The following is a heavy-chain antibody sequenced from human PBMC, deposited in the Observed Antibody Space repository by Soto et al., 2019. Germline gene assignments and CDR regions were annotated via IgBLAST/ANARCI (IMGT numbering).Heavy chain of an antibody. D-gene: IGHD6-6*01. V-gene: IGHV4-34*01. Sequence: QVQLQQWGAGLLKPSETLSLTCADYCGSFSGYYWSWIRQPPGKGLEWIGEINHSGSTNYNPSLKSRVTTSVDTSKNQFSLQLSSGTAADTAVYYCARTSRFDCWGQGTLVTVSS. CDR2: INHSGST. J-gene: IGHJ4*02. CDR1: CGSFSGYY. CDR3: ARTSRFDC.